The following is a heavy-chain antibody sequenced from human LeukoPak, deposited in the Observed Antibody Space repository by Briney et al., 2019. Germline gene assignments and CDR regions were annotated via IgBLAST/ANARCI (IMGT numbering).Heavy chain of an antibody. V-gene: IGHV3-43D*03. CDR3: EKDMRDGDSIAVAGTGYYFDY. Sequence: GGSLRLSCAASGFTFDDYAMHWVRQAPGKGVEWVSLISWDGGSTYYADSVKGRFTISTDNNKNSLYMQMNSLRAEDTALYYCEKDMRDGDSIAVAGTGYYFDYWGQGTLVTVSS. J-gene: IGHJ4*02. CDR1: GFTFDDYA. D-gene: IGHD6-19*01. CDR2: ISWDGGST.